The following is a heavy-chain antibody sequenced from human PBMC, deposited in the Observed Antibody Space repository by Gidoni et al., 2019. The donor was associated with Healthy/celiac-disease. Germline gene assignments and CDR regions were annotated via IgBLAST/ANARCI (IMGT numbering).Heavy chain of an antibody. V-gene: IGHV3-49*05. CDR1: GFTFGDYA. J-gene: IGHJ4*02. CDR3: TRDKSAAAGTRGFDY. D-gene: IGHD6-13*01. CDR2: IRSKADGGTT. Sequence: EVQLVESGGGLVKQGRSLRLSCTAAGFTFGDYAMSWFRQAPGRGLEWVGFIRSKADGGTTEYAASVKGRFTISRDDSKSIAYLQMNSLKTEDTAVYYCTRDKSAAAGTRGFDYWGQGTLVTVSS.